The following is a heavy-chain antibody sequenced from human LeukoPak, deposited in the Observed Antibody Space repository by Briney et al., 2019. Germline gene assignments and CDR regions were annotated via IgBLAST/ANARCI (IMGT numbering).Heavy chain of an antibody. CDR2: ISHDESKK. J-gene: IGHJ3*02. CDR1: GYTFIIYA. V-gene: IGHV3-30-3*01. D-gene: IGHD1-26*01. Sequence: GGSLRLSCAASGYTFIIYAMHWVRQAPGKGLEWVAVISHDESKKYYADSVKGRFTISRDNSKNTLYLQMNSLRAEDTAVYYCARPRGSYPSNAFDIWGQGTMVTVSS. CDR3: ARPRGSYPSNAFDI.